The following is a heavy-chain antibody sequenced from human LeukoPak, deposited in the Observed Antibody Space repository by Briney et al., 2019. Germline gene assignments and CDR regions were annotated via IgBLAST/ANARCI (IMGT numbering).Heavy chain of an antibody. V-gene: IGHV3-11*01. CDR2: ISSSGSTI. Sequence: GGSLRLSCAASGFTFSDYYTSWIRQAPGKGLEWVSYISSSGSTIYYADSVKGRFTISRDNAKNSLYLQMNSLRAEDTAVYYCARDANMDYYGSGSYYIGYWGQGTLVTVSS. J-gene: IGHJ4*02. CDR1: GFTFSDYY. D-gene: IGHD3-10*01. CDR3: ARDANMDYYGSGSYYIGY.